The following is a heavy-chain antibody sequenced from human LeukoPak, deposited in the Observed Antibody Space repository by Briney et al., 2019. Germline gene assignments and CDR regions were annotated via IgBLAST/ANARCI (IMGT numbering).Heavy chain of an antibody. J-gene: IGHJ6*02. CDR2: IYYSGST. CDR3: ARDRSGYSYGIYYYYGMDV. V-gene: IGHV4-59*01. CDR1: GGSISSYY. Sequence: SETLSPTCTVSGGSISSYYWSWIRQPPGKGLEWIGYIYYSGSTNYNPSLKSRVTISVDTSKNQFSLKLSSVTAADTAVYYCARDRSGYSYGIYYYYGMDVWGQGTTVTVSS. D-gene: IGHD5-18*01.